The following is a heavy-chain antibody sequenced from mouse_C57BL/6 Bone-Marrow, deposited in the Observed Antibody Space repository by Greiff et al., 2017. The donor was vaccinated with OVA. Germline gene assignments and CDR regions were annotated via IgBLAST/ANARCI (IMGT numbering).Heavy chain of an antibody. V-gene: IGHV1-55*01. CDR2: IYPGSGST. CDR3: ATLYGSSYGEMDY. D-gene: IGHD1-1*01. J-gene: IGHJ4*01. Sequence: QVQLKQPGAELVKPGASVKMSCKASGYTFTSYWITWVKQRPGQGLEWIGDIYPGSGSTNYNEKFKSKATLTVDTSSSTAYMQLSSLTSEDSAVYYCATLYGSSYGEMDYWGQGTSVTVSS. CDR1: GYTFTSYW.